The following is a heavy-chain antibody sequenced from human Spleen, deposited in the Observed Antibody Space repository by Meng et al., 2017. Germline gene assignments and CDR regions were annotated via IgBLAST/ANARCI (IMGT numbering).Heavy chain of an antibody. V-gene: IGHV3-11*01. J-gene: IGHJ4*02. D-gene: IGHD6-13*01. CDR3: ARVRGAAGDY. CDR2: ISSSGSTI. CDR1: GFTFSDYY. Sequence: GESLKISCAASGFTFSDYYMSWIRQAPGKGLEWISYISSSGSTIYYADSVKGRFTISRDSAKNSLYLQMNTLRAEDTAVYYCARVRGAAGDYWGQGTLVTVSS.